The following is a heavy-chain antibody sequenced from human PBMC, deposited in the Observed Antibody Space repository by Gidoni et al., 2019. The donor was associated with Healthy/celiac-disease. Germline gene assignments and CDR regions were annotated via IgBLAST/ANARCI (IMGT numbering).Heavy chain of an antibody. V-gene: IGHV3-33*01. J-gene: IGHJ6*02. CDR3: ARDGPKVVTPLHYGMDV. Sequence: QVQLVESGGGVVQPGRSLRLSCAASGFTFSSYGMHWVRQAPGKGLEWVAVIWYDGSNKYYADSVKGRFTISRDNSKNTLYLQMNSLRAEDTAVYYCARDGPKVVTPLHYGMDVWGQGTTVTVSS. CDR2: IWYDGSNK. CDR1: GFTFSSYG. D-gene: IGHD2-21*02.